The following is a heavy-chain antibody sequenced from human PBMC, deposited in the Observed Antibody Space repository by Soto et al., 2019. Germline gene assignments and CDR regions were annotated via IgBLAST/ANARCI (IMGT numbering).Heavy chain of an antibody. D-gene: IGHD6-13*01. J-gene: IGHJ6*02. CDR2: ISDSGST. CDR1: GGSIDYYY. Sequence: VQLQESGPGLVKSSETLSLTCTVSGGSIDYYYWSWIRQPPGKGLEWIGYISDSGSTKYNPSLRSRVTISVDTSKNQFSLNLNSVTAADTAVYYCARDSTSWFPYYGIDVWGQGTTVTVSS. CDR3: ARDSTSWFPYYGIDV. V-gene: IGHV4-59*01.